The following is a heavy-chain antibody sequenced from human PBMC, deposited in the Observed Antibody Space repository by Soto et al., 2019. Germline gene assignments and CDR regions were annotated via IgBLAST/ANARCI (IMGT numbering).Heavy chain of an antibody. V-gene: IGHV1-69*04. J-gene: IGHJ4*02. CDR3: ARDLPIIFADPPMVPDIHY. Sequence: SVKVSCKASGGTFSSYTISWVRQAPGQGLEWMGRIIPILGIANYAQKFQGRVTITADKSTSTAYMELSSLRSEDTAVYYCARDLPIIFADPPMVPDIHYPGQATLVTGSS. CDR1: GGTFSSYT. D-gene: IGHD5-18*01. CDR2: IIPILGIA.